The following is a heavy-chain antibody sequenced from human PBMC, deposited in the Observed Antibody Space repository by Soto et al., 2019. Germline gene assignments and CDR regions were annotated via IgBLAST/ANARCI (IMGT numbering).Heavy chain of an antibody. V-gene: IGHV3-13*01. CDR2: IGTAGDT. D-gene: IGHD6-19*01. Sequence: PGGSLRLSCAASGFTFSSYDMHWVRQATGKGLERVSAIGTAGDTYYPGSVKGRFTISRENAKNSLYLQMNSLRAGDTAVYYCARAFSHSSGWYRFSGMDVWGQGTTVTVSS. J-gene: IGHJ6*02. CDR3: ARAFSHSSGWYRFSGMDV. CDR1: GFTFSSYD.